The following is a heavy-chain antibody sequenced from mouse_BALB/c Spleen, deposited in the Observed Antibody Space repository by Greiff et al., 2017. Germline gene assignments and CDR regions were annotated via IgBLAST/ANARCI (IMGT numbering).Heavy chain of an antibody. Sequence: VQLQQSGTVLARPGASVKMSCKASGYTFTSYWMHWVNQRPGQGLEWIGAIYPGNSDTSYNQKFKGKAKLTAVTSTSTAYMELSSLTNEDSAVYYCTRTKDGSRGAWFAYWGQGTLVTVSA. V-gene: IGHV1-5*01. CDR2: IYPGNSDT. CDR1: GYTFTSYW. D-gene: IGHD1-1*01. CDR3: TRTKDGSRGAWFAY. J-gene: IGHJ3*01.